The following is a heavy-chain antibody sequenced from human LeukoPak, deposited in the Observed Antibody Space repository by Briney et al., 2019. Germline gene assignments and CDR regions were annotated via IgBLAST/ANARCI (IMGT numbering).Heavy chain of an antibody. CDR1: GGSISSYY. CDR2: IYYSGST. D-gene: IGHD2-2*01. V-gene: IGHV4-59*01. CDR3: ARAAAGVTQYFDP. Sequence: PSETLSLTCTVSGGSISSYYWNWIRQPPGKGLEWIGYIYYSGSTDYNPSLKSRVTISVDMSKSQFSLNLRSVTAADTAVYYCARAAAGVTQYFDPWGQGTLITVSS. J-gene: IGHJ5*02.